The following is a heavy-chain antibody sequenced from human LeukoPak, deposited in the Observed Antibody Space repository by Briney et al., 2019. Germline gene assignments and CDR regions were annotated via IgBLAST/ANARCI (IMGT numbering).Heavy chain of an antibody. J-gene: IGHJ1*01. V-gene: IGHV4-39*01. D-gene: IGHD3-22*01. CDR2: LYYTGRT. CDR3: ARRRYYDGSGYLE. CDR1: GDSISRSDSY. Sequence: SETLSLTCSVSGDSISRSDSYWDWIRQPPGKGLEWIGTLYYTGRTYYSPSLKSRLTMSVDTSNNQFSLNLRSVTAADTAVYYCARRRYYDGSGYLEWGQGTLLSVSS.